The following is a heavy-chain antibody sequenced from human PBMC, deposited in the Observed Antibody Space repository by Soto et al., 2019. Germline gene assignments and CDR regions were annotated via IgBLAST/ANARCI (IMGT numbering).Heavy chain of an antibody. CDR1: GGSISSYY. Sequence: SETLSLTCTVSGGSISSYYWSWIRQPPGKGLEWIGYIYYSGSTNYNPSLKSRVTISVDTSKNQFSLKLSSVTAADTAVYYGARRYYDILTGYYDAFDIWGQGTMVTVS. CDR3: ARRYYDILTGYYDAFDI. CDR2: IYYSGST. J-gene: IGHJ3*02. D-gene: IGHD3-9*01. V-gene: IGHV4-59*01.